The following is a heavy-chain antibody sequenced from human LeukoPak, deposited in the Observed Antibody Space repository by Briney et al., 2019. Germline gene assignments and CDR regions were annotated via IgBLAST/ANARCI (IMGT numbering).Heavy chain of an antibody. CDR3: ARDVADYGDYIEYYFDY. V-gene: IGHV4-34*01. D-gene: IGHD4-17*01. CDR2: INHSGST. CDR1: GGSFSGYY. J-gene: IGHJ4*02. Sequence: SETLSLTCAVYGGSFSGYYWSWIRQPPGKGLEWIGEINHSGSTNYNPSLKSRVTISVDTSKNQFSLKLSSVTAADTAVYYCARDVADYGDYIEYYFDYWGQGTLVTVSS.